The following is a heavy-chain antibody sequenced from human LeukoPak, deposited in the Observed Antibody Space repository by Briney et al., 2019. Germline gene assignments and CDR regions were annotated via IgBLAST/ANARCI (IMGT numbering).Heavy chain of an antibody. CDR1: GFTFSSYA. CDR3: ARDPSPMTTVTTYYFDY. Sequence: GGSLRLSCAASGFTFSSYAMHWVRQAPGKGLEWVAVISYDGSNKYYADSVKGRFTISRDNSKNTLYLQMNSLRAEDTAVYYCARDPSPMTTVTTYYFDYWGQGTLVTVSS. V-gene: IGHV3-30*01. D-gene: IGHD4-11*01. CDR2: ISYDGSNK. J-gene: IGHJ4*02.